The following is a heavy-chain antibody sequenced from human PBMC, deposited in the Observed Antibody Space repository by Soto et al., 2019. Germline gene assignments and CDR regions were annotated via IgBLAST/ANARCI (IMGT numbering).Heavy chain of an antibody. CDR1: GFTVSGNY. D-gene: IGHD4-17*01. CDR3: ARAPLYGDINFDY. J-gene: IGHJ4*02. V-gene: IGHV3-53*01. CDR2: IYSGGST. Sequence: SLRLSCAASGFTVSGNYMSWVRQAPGKGLELVSVIYSGGSTYYTDSVKGRFTISRDNSKNTLYLQMNSLRADDTAVYYCARAPLYGDINFDYWGQGTLVTVSS.